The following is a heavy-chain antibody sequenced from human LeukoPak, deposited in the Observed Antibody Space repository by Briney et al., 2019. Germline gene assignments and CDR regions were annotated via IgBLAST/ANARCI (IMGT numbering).Heavy chain of an antibody. CDR3: ARLFKYYGVLAY. J-gene: IGHJ4*02. D-gene: IGHD4-17*01. CDR2: IYYSGST. V-gene: IGHV4-59*01. CDR1: GGSISSYY. Sequence: SETLSLTCTVSGGSISSYYWSWIRQPPGKGLEWIGYIYYSGSTNYNPSLKSRVTISVDTSKNQFSLKLSSVTAADTAVYYCARLFKYYGVLAYWVQGTLVTVSS.